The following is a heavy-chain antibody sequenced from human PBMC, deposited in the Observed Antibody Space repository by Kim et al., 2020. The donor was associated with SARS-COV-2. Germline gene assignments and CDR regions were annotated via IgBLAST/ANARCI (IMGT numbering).Heavy chain of an antibody. CDR2: ISISGDAT. CDR1: GFSFSSHG. J-gene: IGHJ4*02. CDR3: ANHAYSYGRHDY. Sequence: VGSLRLSCSASGFSFSSHGMSWVRQAPGKGLEWVSGISISGDATKYADSVKGRFTISRDNSKNVAYLQMNSLRAEDTAVYYCANHAYSYGRHDYWGQGTLVIVSS. D-gene: IGHD5-18*01. V-gene: IGHV3-23*01.